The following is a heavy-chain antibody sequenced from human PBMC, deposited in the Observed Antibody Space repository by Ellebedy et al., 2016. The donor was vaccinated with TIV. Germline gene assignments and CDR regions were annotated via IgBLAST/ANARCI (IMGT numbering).Heavy chain of an antibody. V-gene: IGHV3-66*01. CDR3: AKGEVVTAIGAFDI. CDR2: IAIDSST. J-gene: IGHJ3*02. D-gene: IGHD2-21*02. CDR1: GFSFSNYW. Sequence: GESLKISCAASGFSFSNYWMTWVRQAPGKGLEWVSTIAIDSSTYYADSVKGRFTISRDNSENTLYIQMSSLRAEDTAVYYCAKGEVVTAIGAFDIWGQGTMVTVSS.